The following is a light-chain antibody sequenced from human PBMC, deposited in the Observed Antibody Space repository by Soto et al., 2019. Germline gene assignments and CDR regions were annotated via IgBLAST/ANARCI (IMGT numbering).Light chain of an antibody. J-gene: IGLJ3*02. CDR2: DVS. CDR3: CSYAGNTTWV. Sequence: QSALTQPRSVSGSPGQSVTISCTGTSSNVGDYNYVSWYQQSPGKAPKLMIYDVSNWPSGVPNRFSASKSGNTASLTISGLQAEDEADYYCCSYAGNTTWVFGGGTKLTVL. V-gene: IGLV2-11*01. CDR1: SSNVGDYNY.